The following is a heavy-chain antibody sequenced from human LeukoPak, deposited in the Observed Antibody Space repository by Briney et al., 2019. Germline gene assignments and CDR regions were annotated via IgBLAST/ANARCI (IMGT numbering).Heavy chain of an antibody. CDR3: ANYCSSSSCHIRRAFDI. CDR1: GGSITSSSYY. Sequence: PSETLSLTCSVSGGSITSSSYYWSWIRQPPGKGLEWIGTIYYSGSTYYSPSLKSRVAISVDTSKNQFSLKLSSVTAADTAVYYCANYCSSSSCHIRRAFDIWGQGTMVTVSS. V-gene: IGHV4-39*01. D-gene: IGHD2-2*02. J-gene: IGHJ3*02. CDR2: IYYSGST.